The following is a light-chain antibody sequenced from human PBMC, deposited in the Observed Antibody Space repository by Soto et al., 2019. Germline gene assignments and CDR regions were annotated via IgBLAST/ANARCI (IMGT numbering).Light chain of an antibody. CDR2: DAS. V-gene: IGKV1-33*01. Sequence: DIPMTQSPSSLSASVGDRVTITCQASQDISDYLNWYHQKPGKAPKFLIYDASYLETGVPSRFSGSESGTDFTFTISSLQPEDIGTYYCQQYQSLPFTFGPGTTVDIK. J-gene: IGKJ3*01. CDR3: QQYQSLPFT. CDR1: QDISDY.